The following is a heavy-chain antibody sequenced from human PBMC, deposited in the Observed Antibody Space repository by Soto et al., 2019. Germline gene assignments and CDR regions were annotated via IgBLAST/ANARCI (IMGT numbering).Heavy chain of an antibody. V-gene: IGHV3-30*18. CDR2: ISYDGTEE. D-gene: IGHD3-3*02. CDR1: VFTFISFG. Sequence: PGWSLRLSCASSVFTFISFGMHWVRQAPGKGLEWVAVISYDGTEEKYADSVKGRATVSRDNSKNTVYLQMNRLRGDDSAIYYCAKGRFDVVTISPFDHWGQGTLVTVSS. J-gene: IGHJ4*01. CDR3: AKGRFDVVTISPFDH.